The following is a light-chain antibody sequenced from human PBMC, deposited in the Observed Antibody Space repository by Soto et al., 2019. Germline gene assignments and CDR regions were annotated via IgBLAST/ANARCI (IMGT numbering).Light chain of an antibody. V-gene: IGKV2-24*01. J-gene: IGKJ1*01. CDR2: KIS. CDR3: IQATHFPWT. Sequence: IVLTQTPLSSPVTLGQPASISCRSSESLVDSDGNTYLSWLHQRPGQPSRLLLYKISNRLSGVPDRFSGRWAVTDFTLRISRVEAEDVVLYFCIQATHFPWTFGQGTRVDIK. CDR1: ESLVDSDGNTY.